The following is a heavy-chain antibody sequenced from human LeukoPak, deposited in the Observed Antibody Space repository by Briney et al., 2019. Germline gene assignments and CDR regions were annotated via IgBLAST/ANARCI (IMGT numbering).Heavy chain of an antibody. V-gene: IGHV1-8*01. Sequence: ASVKVSCRAPGYTFNSYVINWVRQSTGQGLEWMGWIDPNSGDTGYAQKFQGRVTITRNSSIRTAYMELSSLKSEDTAVYYCARWSNSGYYEFDYWGQGTLVTVSS. CDR3: ARWSNSGYYEFDY. J-gene: IGHJ4*02. D-gene: IGHD6-25*01. CDR1: GYTFNSYV. CDR2: IDPNSGDT.